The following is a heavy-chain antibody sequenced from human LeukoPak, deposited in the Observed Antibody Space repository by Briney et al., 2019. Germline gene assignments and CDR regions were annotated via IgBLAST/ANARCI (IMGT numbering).Heavy chain of an antibody. D-gene: IGHD2/OR15-2a*01. CDR1: GFTFSSYG. Sequence: PGGSLRLSCAASGFTFSSYGMHWVRQAPGKGLEWVAVISYDGSNKYYADSVKGRFTISRDNSKNTLYLQMNSLRAEDTAVYYCAKGNWLTWGQGTLVTVSS. CDR3: AKGNWLT. CDR2: ISYDGSNK. V-gene: IGHV3-30*18. J-gene: IGHJ5*02.